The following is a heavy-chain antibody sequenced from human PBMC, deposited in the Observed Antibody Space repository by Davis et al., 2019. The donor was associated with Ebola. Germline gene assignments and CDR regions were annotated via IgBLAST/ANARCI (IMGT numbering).Heavy chain of an antibody. V-gene: IGHV4-59*11. CDR1: RGSTSSHF. J-gene: IGHJ6*02. Sequence: SQTLSLTCAVSRGSTSSHFWSWIRQSPGQGLEWIGSIFYTGSPNLNPSFRSRVTISVDRPKNQFSLNLTSVTAADPAVYFCARQPRSTRSPEYYHGLDVWGQGTTVVVSS. CDR2: IFYTGSP. D-gene: IGHD3-16*01. CDR3: ARQPRSTRSPEYYHGLDV.